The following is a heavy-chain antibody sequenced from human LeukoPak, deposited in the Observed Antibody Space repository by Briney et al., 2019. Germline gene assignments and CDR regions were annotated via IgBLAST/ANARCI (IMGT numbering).Heavy chain of an antibody. J-gene: IGHJ4*02. CDR2: IKEDGSAK. CDR3: ARGLGNDFSDFDY. V-gene: IGHV3-7*01. CDR1: GFTFSNNW. Sequence: GGSLRLSCAASGFTFSNNWMIWVRQAPGKGLEWVANIKEDGSAKYYVDSVKGRFTISRDNAKNSLYLQMNSLRAEDTAVYYCARGLGNDFSDFDYWGQGTLVTVSS. D-gene: IGHD3/OR15-3a*01.